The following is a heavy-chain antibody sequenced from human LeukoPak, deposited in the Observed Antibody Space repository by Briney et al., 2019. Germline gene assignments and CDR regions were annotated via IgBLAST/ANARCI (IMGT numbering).Heavy chain of an antibody. CDR1: GFTFTSYA. Sequence: PGGSLRLSCAASGFTFTSYAMNWVRQAPGKGLEWVGRIKSKTDGGTIDYAAPVKGRFTISRDDSKNTLYLQMNSLKTEDTAVYYCTSSGMTTVTLSGVEYYYYYMDVWGKGTTVTISS. CDR2: IKSKTDGGTI. D-gene: IGHD4-11*01. J-gene: IGHJ6*03. CDR3: TSSGMTTVTLSGVEYYYYYMDV. V-gene: IGHV3-15*01.